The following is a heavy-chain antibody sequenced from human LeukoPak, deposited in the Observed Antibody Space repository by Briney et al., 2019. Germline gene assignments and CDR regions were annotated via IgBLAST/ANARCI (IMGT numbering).Heavy chain of an antibody. CDR3: ARLRLYNWNPLGWFDP. V-gene: IGHV4-39*01. Sequence: KSSETLSLTCTVSGGSISSSSYYWGWIRQPPGKGLEWIGSIYYSGSTYYNLSLKSRVTISVDTSKNQFSLKLSSVTAADTAVYYCARLRLYNWNPLGWFDPWGQGTLVTVSS. CDR2: IYYSGST. J-gene: IGHJ5*02. CDR1: GGSISSSSYY. D-gene: IGHD1-20*01.